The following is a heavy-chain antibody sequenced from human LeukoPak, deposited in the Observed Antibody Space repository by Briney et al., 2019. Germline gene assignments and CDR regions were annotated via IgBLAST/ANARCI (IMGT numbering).Heavy chain of an antibody. CDR3: ARAGHIYGSGAFDI. CDR1: GGSISSGNYN. D-gene: IGHD5-18*01. V-gene: IGHV4-30-4*08. J-gene: IGHJ3*02. Sequence: PSETLSLTCIVSGGSISSGNYNWGWIRQPPGKGLEWIGYMYYSGISAYNPSLKSRLSISVDTSKNQFSLSLNFVTAADTAVYYCARAGHIYGSGAFDIWGQGTMITVSS. CDR2: MYYSGIS.